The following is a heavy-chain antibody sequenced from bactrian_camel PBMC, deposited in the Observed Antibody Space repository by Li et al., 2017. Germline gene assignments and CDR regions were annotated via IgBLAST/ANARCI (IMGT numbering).Heavy chain of an antibody. CDR2: FILDGSST. Sequence: QLVESGGDLVQPGGSLRLTCAASGFTSSNYIDYMTWIRQAPGKGLEWVSGFILDGSSTYYSDSVKGRFTISQDTAKNTLYLQMDSLKSEDTAQYYCVALAWGFNYWGQGTQVTVS. D-gene: IGHD1*01. V-gene: IGHV3S6*01. CDR1: GFTSSNYIDY. J-gene: IGHJ4*01. CDR3: VALAWGFNY.